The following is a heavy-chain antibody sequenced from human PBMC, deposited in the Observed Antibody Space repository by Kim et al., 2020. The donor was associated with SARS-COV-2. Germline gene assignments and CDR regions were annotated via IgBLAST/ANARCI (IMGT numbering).Heavy chain of an antibody. V-gene: IGHV3-7*01. CDR2: IKQDGSEK. Sequence: GGSLRLSCAASGFTFSSYWMSWVRQAPGKGLEWVANIKQDGSEKYYVDSVKGRFTISRDNAKNSLYLQMNSLRAEDTAVYYCARDSRYYDILTGYSFYMDVWGKGTTVTVSS. D-gene: IGHD3-9*01. CDR1: GFTFSSYW. CDR3: ARDSRYYDILTGYSFYMDV. J-gene: IGHJ6*03.